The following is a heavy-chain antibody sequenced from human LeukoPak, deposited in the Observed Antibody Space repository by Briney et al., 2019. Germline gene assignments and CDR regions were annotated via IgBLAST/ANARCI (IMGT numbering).Heavy chain of an antibody. Sequence: SVKVSCKASGYTFTGYYMHWVRQAPGQGLEWMGGIIPIFGTANYAQKFQGRVTITTDESTSTAYMELSSLRSEDTAVYYCARGPYVDTAMATYFDYWGQRTLVTVSS. V-gene: IGHV1-69*05. J-gene: IGHJ4*02. CDR2: IIPIFGTA. CDR3: ARGPYVDTAMATYFDY. CDR1: GYTFTGYY. D-gene: IGHD5-18*01.